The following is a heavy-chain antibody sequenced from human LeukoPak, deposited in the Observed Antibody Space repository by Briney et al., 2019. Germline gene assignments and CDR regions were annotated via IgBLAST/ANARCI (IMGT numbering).Heavy chain of an antibody. CDR2: IYYSGST. CDR3: ARGGGDYYDSSGYYPDAFDI. J-gene: IGHJ3*02. CDR1: GGSFSGDF. V-gene: IGHV4-59*01. Sequence: PSETLSLTCAVYGGSFSGDFWSWIRQPPGKGLEWIGYIYYSGSTNYNPSLKSRVTISVDTSKNQFSLKLSSVTAADTAVYYCARGGGDYYDSSGYYPDAFDIWGQGTMVTVSS. D-gene: IGHD3-22*01.